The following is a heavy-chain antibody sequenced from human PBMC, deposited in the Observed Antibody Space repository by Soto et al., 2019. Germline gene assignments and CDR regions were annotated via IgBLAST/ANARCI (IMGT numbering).Heavy chain of an antibody. Sequence: QVHLVESGGGVVQPGRSLRLSCAASRFTFSSYGMHWVRQAPGKGLEWVAVISYDGSTKYYRESVKGRFTTSRDNSKNTLYLQIDSLRVEDTAVYYCAKDEGRFLKYYFNYGVDVWGLGTTVTVSS. D-gene: IGHD3-3*01. J-gene: IGHJ6*02. V-gene: IGHV3-30*18. CDR1: RFTFSSYG. CDR2: ISYDGSTK. CDR3: AKDEGRFLKYYFNYGVDV.